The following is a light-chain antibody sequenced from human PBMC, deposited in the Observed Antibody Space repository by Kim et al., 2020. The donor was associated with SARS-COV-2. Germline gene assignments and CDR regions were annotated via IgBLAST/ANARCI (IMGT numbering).Light chain of an antibody. CDR3: QQYNSYPWT. Sequence: ASVGDRVTITCRASQSIHTWLAWYQQKPGKAPKLLIYDASNVESGVPSRFSGSGSGTEFTLTISRLQPDDFATYYCQQYNSYPWTFGQGTKVDIK. J-gene: IGKJ1*01. CDR2: DAS. V-gene: IGKV1-5*01. CDR1: QSIHTW.